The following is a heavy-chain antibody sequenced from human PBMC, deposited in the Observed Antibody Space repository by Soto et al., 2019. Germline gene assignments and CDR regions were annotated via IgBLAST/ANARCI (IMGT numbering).Heavy chain of an antibody. CDR1: GGFVSSGTYY. J-gene: IGHJ3*02. CDR3: ARVERGTATTVVDAFDI. Sequence: QVQLQQWGAGLLKPSETLSLTCAVYGGFVSSGTYYWSWIRQPPGKGLEWIGEMSHSGGTHFNPSLKSRVTISVDTSKKQFSLKMSAVTAADPALYYCARVERGTATTVVDAFDIWGPGTMVTVSS. CDR2: MSHSGGT. V-gene: IGHV4-34*01. D-gene: IGHD1-1*01.